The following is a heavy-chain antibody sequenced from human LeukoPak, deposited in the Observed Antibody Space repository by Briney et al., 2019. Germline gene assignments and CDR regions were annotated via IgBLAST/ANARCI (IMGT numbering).Heavy chain of an antibody. CDR1: GFTFSSYA. D-gene: IGHD3-3*01. V-gene: IGHV3-30*04. CDR3: AKVVSRITIFGYYFDY. CDR2: ISYDGSNK. J-gene: IGHJ4*02. Sequence: GGSLRLSCAASGFTFSSYAMHWVRQAPGKGLEWVAVISYDGSNKYYADSVKGRFTISRDNSKNTLYLQMNSLRAEDTAVYYCAKVVSRITIFGYYFDYWGQGTLVTVSS.